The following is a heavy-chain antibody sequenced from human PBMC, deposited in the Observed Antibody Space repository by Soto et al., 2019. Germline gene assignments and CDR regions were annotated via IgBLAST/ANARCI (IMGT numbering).Heavy chain of an antibody. CDR2: ISSSGTTI. CDR1: RFTFSDYS. J-gene: IGHJ4*02. CDR3: VRFGGAAAGPGDY. Sequence: GGSLRLSCAASRFTFSDYSMNWVRQAPGKGLEWVSYISSSGTTIYYTDSVKGRFTISRDNAKKSLYLQMNSLRAEDTAVYYCVRFGGAAAGPGDYWGQGTLVTVSS. D-gene: IGHD6-13*01. V-gene: IGHV3-48*04.